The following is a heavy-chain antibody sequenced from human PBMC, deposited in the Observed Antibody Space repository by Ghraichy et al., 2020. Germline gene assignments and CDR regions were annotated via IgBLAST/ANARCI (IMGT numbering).Heavy chain of an antibody. J-gene: IGHJ6*03. CDR2: INHSGST. CDR3: ARGHDTLYSSGWYPYYYYYYMDV. Sequence: SETLSLTCAVYGGSFSGYYWSWIRQPPGKGLEWIGEINHSGSTNYNPSLKSRVTISVDTSKNQFSLKLSSVTAADTAVYYCARGHDTLYSSGWYPYYYYYYMDVWGKGTTVTVSS. V-gene: IGHV4-34*01. D-gene: IGHD6-19*01. CDR1: GGSFSGYY.